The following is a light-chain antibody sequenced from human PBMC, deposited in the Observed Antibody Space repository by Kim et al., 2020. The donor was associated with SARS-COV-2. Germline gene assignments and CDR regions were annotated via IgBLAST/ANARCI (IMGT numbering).Light chain of an antibody. CDR3: QVWESRSDHPV. CDR2: YDS. Sequence: APGKKARMTREGTHNGTYNIPWYHRKPGQAPLLVIYYDSARPSGIPERFSGSNSGTAATLTISRVEAGDEADYYCQVWESRSDHPVFGGGTQLTVL. V-gene: IGLV3-21*01. J-gene: IGLJ2*01. CDR1: HNGTYN.